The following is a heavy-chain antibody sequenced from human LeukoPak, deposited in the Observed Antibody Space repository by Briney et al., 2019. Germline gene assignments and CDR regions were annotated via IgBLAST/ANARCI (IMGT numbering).Heavy chain of an antibody. CDR2: ISGSGGST. CDR1: GFTFSSYA. CDR3: AKDPEGVAATAEYFQH. J-gene: IGHJ1*01. Sequence: GSLRLSGAASGFTFSSYAMSWVRQAPGKGLEWVSAISGSGGSTYYADSVKGRFTISRDNSKNTLYLQMNSLTAEDPAVYYCAKDPEGVAATAEYFQHWGQGTLVTVSS. V-gene: IGHV3-23*01. D-gene: IGHD2-15*01.